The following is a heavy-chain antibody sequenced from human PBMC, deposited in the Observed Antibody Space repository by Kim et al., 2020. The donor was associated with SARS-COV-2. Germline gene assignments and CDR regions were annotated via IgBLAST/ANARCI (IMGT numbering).Heavy chain of an antibody. J-gene: IGHJ4*02. CDR1: GGSFSGYY. Sequence: SETLSLTCAVYGGSFSGYYWSWIRQPPGKGLEWIGEINHSGSTNYNPSLKSRVTISVDTSKNQFSLKLSSVTAADTAVYYCARGRVYWGQGTLVTVSS. CDR2: INHSGST. V-gene: IGHV4-34*01. CDR3: ARGRVY.